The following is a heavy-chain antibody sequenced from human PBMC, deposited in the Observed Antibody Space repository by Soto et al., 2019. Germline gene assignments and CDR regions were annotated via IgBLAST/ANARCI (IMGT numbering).Heavy chain of an antibody. D-gene: IGHD3-16*02. CDR2: ISSSSSYI. V-gene: IGHV3-21*06. CDR3: ARLIGDYDYIWGSYRQQGYVDV. CDR1: GFTFSSYS. Sequence: EVQLVESGGGLVKPGGSLRLSCAASGFTFSSYSMSWVRQAPGKGLEWVASISSSSSYIYFADSVKGRFTISRDNAKNSLFLQMNSLRAEDTAVYFCARLIGDYDYIWGSYRQQGYVDVWGKGTTVTVSS. J-gene: IGHJ6*03.